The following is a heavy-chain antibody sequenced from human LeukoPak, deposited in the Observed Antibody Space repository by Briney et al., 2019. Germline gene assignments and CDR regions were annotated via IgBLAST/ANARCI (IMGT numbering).Heavy chain of an antibody. CDR3: ARVGAPFPVDYFDG. Sequence: SETLSLTCTVSGGSISSYYWSWIRQPPGKGLEWIGYIYYSGSTNYNPFLKSRVTISVDTSKNQFSLKLSSVTAADTAVYYCARVGAPFPVDYFDGRGQETLVTVSS. CDR1: GGSISSYY. D-gene: IGHD3-16*01. V-gene: IGHV4-59*01. CDR2: IYYSGST. J-gene: IGHJ4*02.